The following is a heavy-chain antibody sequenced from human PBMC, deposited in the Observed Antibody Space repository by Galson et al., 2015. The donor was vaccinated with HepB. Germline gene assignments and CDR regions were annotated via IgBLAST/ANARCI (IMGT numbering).Heavy chain of an antibody. CDR1: GASVSRDAYY. D-gene: IGHD1-14*01. V-gene: IGHV4-61*03. CDR3: TSGEF. CDR2: ISYSGTT. Sequence: ETLSLTCSVSGASVSRDAYYWNWMRQPPGKGLEWIGLISYSGTTDYNPSLKSRVTISIDTSQNHFSLKLNSVAAADTAVYYCTSGEFWGQGTLVTVSS. J-gene: IGHJ4*02.